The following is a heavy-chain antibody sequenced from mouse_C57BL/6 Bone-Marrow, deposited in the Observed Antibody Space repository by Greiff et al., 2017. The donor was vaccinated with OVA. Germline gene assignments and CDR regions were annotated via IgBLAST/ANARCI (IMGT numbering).Heavy chain of an antibody. J-gene: IGHJ3*01. CDR2: INPSSGYT. CDR3: ARSNYLAWFAY. CDR1: GYTFTSYT. V-gene: IGHV1-4*01. D-gene: IGHD2-1*01. Sequence: QVQLQQSGAELARPGASVKMSCKASGYTFTSYTMHWVKQRPGQGLEWIGYINPSSGYTKYNQKFKDKATLTADKSSSTAYMQLSSLTSEDSAVDYCARSNYLAWFAYWGQGTLVTVSA.